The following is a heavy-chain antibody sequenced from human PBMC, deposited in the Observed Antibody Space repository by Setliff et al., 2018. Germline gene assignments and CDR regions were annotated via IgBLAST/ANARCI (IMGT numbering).Heavy chain of an antibody. D-gene: IGHD6-6*01. Sequence: ASVKVSCKASGYTFTDYYMHWVQQAPGKGLEWMGRVDPEDGETIYAEKFQGRVTITADTSTDTAYMELSSLRSEDTAVYYCATEVMSSSRDYWGQGTLVTAPQ. CDR1: GYTFTDYY. CDR2: VDPEDGET. CDR3: ATEVMSSSRDY. V-gene: IGHV1-69-2*01. J-gene: IGHJ4*02.